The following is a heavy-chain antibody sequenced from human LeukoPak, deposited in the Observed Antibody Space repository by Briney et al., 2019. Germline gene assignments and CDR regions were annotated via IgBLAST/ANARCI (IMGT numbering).Heavy chain of an antibody. J-gene: IGHJ6*02. CDR1: GFTFSSYA. V-gene: IGHV3-23*01. CDR2: ISGSGGRT. Sequence: GGSLRLSCAASGFTFSSYAMSWVRQAPGKGLERVSAISGSGGRTYYAASVKGRFTISRDNSKNTLHLQLNSLRAEDTALYYCAKDLPGDPDDQYYGMDVWGQGTTVTVSS. CDR3: AKDLPGDPDDQYYGMDV. D-gene: IGHD4-17*01.